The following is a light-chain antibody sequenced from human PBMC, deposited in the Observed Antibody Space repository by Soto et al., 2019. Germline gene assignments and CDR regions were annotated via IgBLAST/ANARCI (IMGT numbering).Light chain of an antibody. V-gene: IGKV3-15*01. Sequence: EVVMTQSPVTLSVSPGDRATLSCRASQSVSSNLAWFQQQFGRAPRLLMYGASTRATDVPARFSGSGFGTEFNRTRSSLQSEDFAVYFCQQYSLWPKTFGQGTRVEIK. CDR3: QQYSLWPKT. CDR1: QSVSSN. J-gene: IGKJ1*01. CDR2: GAS.